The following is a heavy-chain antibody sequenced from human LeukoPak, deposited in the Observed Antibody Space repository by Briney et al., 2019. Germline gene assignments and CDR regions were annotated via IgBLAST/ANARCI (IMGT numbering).Heavy chain of an antibody. CDR1: GGTFSSYA. V-gene: IGHV1-69*13. CDR2: IIPIFGTA. J-gene: IGHJ4*02. D-gene: IGHD5-18*01. CDR3: ARNLYSYGYFDY. Sequence: GASVKVSCKASGGTFSSYAISWVRQAPGQGLEWMGGIIPIFGTANYAQKFQGRVTITADESTSTAYMELSSLRSEDTAVYYCARNLYSYGYFDYWGQGTLVTVSS.